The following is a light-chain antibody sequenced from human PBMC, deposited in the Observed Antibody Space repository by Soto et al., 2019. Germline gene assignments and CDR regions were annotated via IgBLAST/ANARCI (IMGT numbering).Light chain of an antibody. Sequence: QPPLTTPSSGSGSHAHSIPIFYTGTSTDVGGYNYVSWYEHRPGEAPNLMIFEVTKRPSGVSNRFSGSKSVNTASLTMSGLQAEHDADYFCNSYTASSTYVFGSGTKVTVL. CDR3: NSYTASSTYV. V-gene: IGLV2-14*01. J-gene: IGLJ1*01. CDR1: STDVGGYNY. CDR2: EVT.